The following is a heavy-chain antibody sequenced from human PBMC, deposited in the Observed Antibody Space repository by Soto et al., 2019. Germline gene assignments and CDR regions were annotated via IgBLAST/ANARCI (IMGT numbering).Heavy chain of an antibody. Sequence: SETLSLTCTVSGYSISSGAYWGWIRQPPGKGPEWIASIYHGGTTFYNPSLKSRVTVSVDKSNNQFSLKLRSVTDADTAVYYCAKAHVMVVASRTSDYSGHGTLGTVSS. V-gene: IGHV4-38-2*02. CDR2: IYHGGTT. D-gene: IGHD2-2*01. J-gene: IGHJ4*01. CDR3: AKAHVMVVASRTSDY. CDR1: GYSISSGAY.